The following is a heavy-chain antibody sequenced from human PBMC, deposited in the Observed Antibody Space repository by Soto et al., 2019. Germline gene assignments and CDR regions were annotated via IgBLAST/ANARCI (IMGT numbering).Heavy chain of an antibody. CDR2: IKQDGSEK. CDR1: GFTFSSYW. J-gene: IGHJ4*02. CDR3: ARDYHAAGGGSLLL. D-gene: IGHD3-16*01. V-gene: IGHV3-7*05. Sequence: GGSLRLSCAASGFTFSSYWMSWVRQAPGKGLEWVANIKQDGSEKYYVDSVKGRFTISRDNAKNSLYLQMNSLGAEDTAGYYCARDYHAAGGGSLLLWGQGTLVTVSS.